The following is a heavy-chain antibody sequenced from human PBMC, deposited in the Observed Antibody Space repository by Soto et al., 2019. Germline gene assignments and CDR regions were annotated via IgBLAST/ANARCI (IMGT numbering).Heavy chain of an antibody. CDR1: GSSITTYY. CDR2: VYHTGST. Sequence: SETLSLTCDVSGSSITTYYWSWIRQAPGKGLEWIGNVYHTGSTDYNSSLRSRVTISVDTSKNQFSLNMNSVTAADTAVYYCARRLFGSGWTLDSWGQGALVTVSS. V-gene: IGHV4-59*13. D-gene: IGHD6-19*01. J-gene: IGHJ4*02. CDR3: ARRLFGSGWTLDS.